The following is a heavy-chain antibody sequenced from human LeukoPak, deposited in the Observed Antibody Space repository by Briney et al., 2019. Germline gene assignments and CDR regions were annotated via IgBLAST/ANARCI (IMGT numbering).Heavy chain of an antibody. Sequence: GGSLRLSCAASGFTFSSYGMHWVRQAPDKGLEWVAFIRYDGSNKYYADSVKGRFTISRDNSKNTLYLQMNSLRAEDTAVYYCAKDVSGSYDYFDYWGQGTLVTVSS. J-gene: IGHJ4*02. V-gene: IGHV3-30*02. CDR3: AKDVSGSYDYFDY. CDR1: GFTFSSYG. D-gene: IGHD1-26*01. CDR2: IRYDGSNK.